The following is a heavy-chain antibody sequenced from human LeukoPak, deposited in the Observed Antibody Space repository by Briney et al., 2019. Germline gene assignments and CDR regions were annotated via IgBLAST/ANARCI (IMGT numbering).Heavy chain of an antibody. Sequence: SETLSLTCTVSGGSISSYYWSWIRQPPGKGLEWIGYIYYSGSTNYNRSLNSRVTISVDTSNNQFSLTLMSVTAADTAVYYCARVGYSYGPIDSWGQGTLVTVSS. CDR1: GGSISSYY. CDR2: IYYSGST. J-gene: IGHJ4*02. V-gene: IGHV4-59*01. CDR3: ARVGYSYGPIDS. D-gene: IGHD5-18*01.